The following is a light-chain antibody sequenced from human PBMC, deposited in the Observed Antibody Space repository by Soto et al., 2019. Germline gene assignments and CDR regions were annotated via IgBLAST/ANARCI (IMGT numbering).Light chain of an antibody. Sequence: EIVMTQSPATLSVSPGERATLSCMASQSVSSNLAWYQQKPGQAPRLLIYGASTRATGIPARFSGSGSGTEFTLTISSLQSEDIAVYYCQQYKNWPPKTFGQGTKVDI. V-gene: IGKV3-15*01. J-gene: IGKJ1*01. CDR2: GAS. CDR1: QSVSSN. CDR3: QQYKNWPPKT.